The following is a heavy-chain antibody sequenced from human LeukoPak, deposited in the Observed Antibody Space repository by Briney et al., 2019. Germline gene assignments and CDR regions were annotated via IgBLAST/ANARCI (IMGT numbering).Heavy chain of an antibody. J-gene: IGHJ4*01. V-gene: IGHV3-23*01. D-gene: IGHD6-13*01. Sequence: GGSLRLSCEASGFTFTSYAMNWVRQAPGKGLEWVSAIIGSGGSTFYADSVKGRFTISRDNSKNTLYLQMNSLRAEDTAVYYCARQPARFYFDDWGQGTLVTVSS. CDR1: GFTFTSYA. CDR2: IIGSGGST. CDR3: ARQPARFYFDD.